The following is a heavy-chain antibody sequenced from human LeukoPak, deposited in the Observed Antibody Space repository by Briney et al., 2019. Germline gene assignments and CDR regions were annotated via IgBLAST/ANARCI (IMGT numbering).Heavy chain of an antibody. CDR1: GVSITGYY. D-gene: IGHD1-14*01. V-gene: IGHV1-2*02. CDR2: INPNSGGT. CDR3: ASDASNRLNFDY. Sequence: ASVKVSCKASGVSITGYYLHCALQAPGHRLVSMGWINPNSGGTNYEQKFQGRVTMTRDTSISTSSLELSRMRTAATAVYYCASDASNRLNFDYWGQGTLVTVSS. J-gene: IGHJ4*02.